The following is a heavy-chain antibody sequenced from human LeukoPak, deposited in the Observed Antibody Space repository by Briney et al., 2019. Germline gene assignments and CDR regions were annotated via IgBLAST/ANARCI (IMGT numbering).Heavy chain of an antibody. J-gene: IGHJ6*03. CDR1: GFTFSAYN. CDR2: ISSSSTYI. V-gene: IGHV3-21*01. D-gene: IGHD1-26*01. Sequence: GGSLRLSCAASGFTFSAYNMNWVRQAPGKGLEWVSSISSSSTYIYYADSVKGRFTISRDNSKKTLYLQMNSLRAEDTAVYYCARDPYSGSYGNYYYYFMDVWGKGTTVTISS. CDR3: ARDPYSGSYGNYYYYFMDV.